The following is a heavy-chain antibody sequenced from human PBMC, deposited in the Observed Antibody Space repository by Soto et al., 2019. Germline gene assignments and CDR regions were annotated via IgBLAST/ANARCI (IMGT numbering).Heavy chain of an antibody. CDR3: VKDPGAVTGDEYFQH. D-gene: IGHD6-19*01. V-gene: IGHV3-64D*06. CDR1: GFTFSSYA. CDR2: ISSNGGTT. J-gene: IGHJ1*01. Sequence: GGSLRLSCSASGFTFSSYAMHWVRQTPGKGLEYASGISSNGGTTYYVDSVKGRFIISRDNSKNTLYLQMSSLRTDDTAVYYCVKDPGAVTGDEYFQHWRLGTLVTVSS.